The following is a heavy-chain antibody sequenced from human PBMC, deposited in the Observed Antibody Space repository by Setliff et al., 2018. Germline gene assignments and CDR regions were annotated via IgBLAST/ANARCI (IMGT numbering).Heavy chain of an antibody. D-gene: IGHD6-19*01. V-gene: IGHV3-48*03. CDR1: GFTFSNYE. CDR2: ISNGGGAV. J-gene: IGHJ4*02. Sequence: PGGSLRLSCVASGFTFSNYEFNWVRQAPGKGLEWISYISNGGGAVKYADSVKGRFTISRDNAKSSLYLQMNSLRAEDTAVYYCANHNPARWAVYTTPIDSWGQGTLVTVSS. CDR3: ANHNPARWAVYTTPIDS.